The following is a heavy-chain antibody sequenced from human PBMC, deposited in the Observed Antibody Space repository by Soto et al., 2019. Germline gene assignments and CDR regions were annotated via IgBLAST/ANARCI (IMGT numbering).Heavy chain of an antibody. CDR1: GFTFSDHW. J-gene: IGHJ6*03. CDR3: AKPPRYDYGDTGYYYMDV. V-gene: IGHV3-74*01. D-gene: IGHD4-17*01. CDR2: INSDGTTT. Sequence: PGGSLRLSCAASGFTFSDHWMQWVRQAPGKGLVWVSRINSDGTTTTYADSVRGRFTISRDNSKNTLYLQMNSLRAEDTAVYHCAKPPRYDYGDTGYYYMDVWGKGTMVTVSS.